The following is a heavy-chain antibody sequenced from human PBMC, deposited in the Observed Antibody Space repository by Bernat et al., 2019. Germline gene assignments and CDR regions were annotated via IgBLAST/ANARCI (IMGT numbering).Heavy chain of an antibody. D-gene: IGHD3-3*01. CDR2: ISYDGSNK. CDR1: GFTFSSYA. Sequence: QVQLVESGGGVVQPGRSLRLSCAASGFTFSSYAMHWVRQAPGKGLEWVAFISYDGSNKYYADYVKGRVTISRDNSKNKVYLQMNSRRAEDTAVYYCAKDKVRGVTYYYYGMDVWGQGTTVTVSS. J-gene: IGHJ6*02. CDR3: AKDKVRGVTYYYYGMDV. V-gene: IGHV3-30-3*01.